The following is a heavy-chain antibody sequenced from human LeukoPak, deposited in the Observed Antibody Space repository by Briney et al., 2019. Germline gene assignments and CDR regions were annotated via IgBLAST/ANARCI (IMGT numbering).Heavy chain of an antibody. J-gene: IGHJ4*02. CDR1: GGSFSGYY. CDR3: ARGPDDFEY. V-gene: IGHV4-34*01. Sequence: SETLSLTCAVYGGSFSGYYWSWIRQPPGKGLEWIGEINHSGSTNYNPSLKSRVTISVDTSKNQFSLKLSSVTAADTAVYFCARGPDDFEYWGQGTLVTVSS. D-gene: IGHD1-14*01. CDR2: INHSGST.